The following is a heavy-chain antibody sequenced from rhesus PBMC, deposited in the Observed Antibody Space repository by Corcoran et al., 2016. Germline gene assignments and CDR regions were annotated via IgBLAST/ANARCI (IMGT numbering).Heavy chain of an antibody. CDR1: GGSVSSNY. J-gene: IGHJ5-2*02. D-gene: IGHD2-39*01. CDR2: ISGSGGGA. Sequence: QVQLQESGPGLVKPSETLSLTCAVSGGSVSSNYWSWIRQSPGKGLEWIGRISGSGGGADDNPALKSRVTRSTETSKNQFSLRLTSVTAADTALYFCATLVGVPGSLDVWGRGVLVTVAS. CDR3: ATLVGVPGSLDV. V-gene: IGHV4-173*01.